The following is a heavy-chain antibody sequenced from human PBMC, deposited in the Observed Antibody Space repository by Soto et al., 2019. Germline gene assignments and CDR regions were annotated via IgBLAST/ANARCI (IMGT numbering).Heavy chain of an antibody. D-gene: IGHD3-10*01. J-gene: IGHJ4*02. CDR2: IYYSGST. CDR3: ATLWFGESPY. V-gene: IGHV4-39*01. CDR1: GGSISSSNW. Sequence: PSETLSLTCAVSGGSISSSNWWSWVRQPPGKGLEWIGSIYYSGSTYYNPSLKSRVTISVDTSKNQFSLKLSSVTAADTAVYYCATLWFGESPYWGQGTLVTVSS.